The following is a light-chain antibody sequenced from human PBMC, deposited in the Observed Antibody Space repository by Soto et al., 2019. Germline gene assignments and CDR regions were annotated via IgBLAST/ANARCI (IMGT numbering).Light chain of an antibody. CDR1: QSITTSF. Sequence: EIVLTQSPGTLSLSPGERATLSCRASQSITTSFLAWYQQKPGQAPRLLIYRASTRVTGIPDRFSGSGSGIDFTLTISRLEPEDFAVYYCHQYGGSSPSYTFGQGTNVEIK. CDR3: HQYGGSSPSYT. V-gene: IGKV3-20*01. J-gene: IGKJ2*01. CDR2: RAS.